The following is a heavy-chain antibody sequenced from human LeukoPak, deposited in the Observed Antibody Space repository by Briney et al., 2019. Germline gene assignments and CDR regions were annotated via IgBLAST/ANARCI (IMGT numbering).Heavy chain of an antibody. D-gene: IGHD5-18*01. J-gene: IGHJ4*02. Sequence: GGSLRLSCAASGFTFRSYAMHWVRQAPGKGLEWVAVISYDGSNKYYADSVKGRFTISRDNSKNTVFLQLNSLRAEDTAVYFCARDGRGFSYGLKSDYWGQGTLVTVSS. CDR2: ISYDGSNK. V-gene: IGHV3-30-3*01. CDR1: GFTFRSYA. CDR3: ARDGRGFSYGLKSDY.